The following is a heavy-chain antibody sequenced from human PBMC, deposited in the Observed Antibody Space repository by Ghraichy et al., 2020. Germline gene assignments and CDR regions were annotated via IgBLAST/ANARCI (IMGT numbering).Heavy chain of an antibody. V-gene: IGHV3-30-3*01. J-gene: IGHJ4*02. CDR1: GFTFSSYA. CDR3: ARYRLDYDGGYVDIVATPPHFDY. CDR2: ISYDGSNK. Sequence: GSLRLSCAASGFTFSSYAMHWVRQAPGKGLEWVAVISYDGSNKYYADSVKGRFTISRDNSKNTLYLQMNSLRAEDTAVYYCARYRLDYDGGYVDIVATPPHFDYWGQGTLVTVSS. D-gene: IGHD5-12*01.